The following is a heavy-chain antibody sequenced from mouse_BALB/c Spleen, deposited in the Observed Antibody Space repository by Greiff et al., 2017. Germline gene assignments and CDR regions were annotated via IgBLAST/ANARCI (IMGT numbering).Heavy chain of an antibody. J-gene: IGHJ3*01. V-gene: IGHV14-3*02. CDR2: IDTANGNT. D-gene: IGHD2-14*01. Sequence: EVQLQQSGAELVKPGASVKLSCTASGFNIKDTYMHWVKQRPEQGLEWIGRIDTANGNTKYDPKFQGKATITADTSSNTAYLQLSSLTSEDTAVYYCARGYDGTWFDYGGQGTLVTVSA. CDR3: ARGYDGTWFDY. CDR1: GFNIKDTY.